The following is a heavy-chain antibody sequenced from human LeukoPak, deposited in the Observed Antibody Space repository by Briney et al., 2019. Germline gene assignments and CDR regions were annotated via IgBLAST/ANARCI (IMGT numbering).Heavy chain of an antibody. Sequence: SQTLSLTCAVSGGSISSGGYSWSWIRQPPGKGLEWIGYIYHSGSTYYNPSLKSRVTISVDRSKNQFSLKLSSVTAADTAVYYCARARSEWPFDPWGQGTLVTVSS. CDR1: GGSISSGGYS. D-gene: IGHD1-14*01. CDR3: ARARSEWPFDP. V-gene: IGHV4-30-2*01. J-gene: IGHJ5*02. CDR2: IYHSGST.